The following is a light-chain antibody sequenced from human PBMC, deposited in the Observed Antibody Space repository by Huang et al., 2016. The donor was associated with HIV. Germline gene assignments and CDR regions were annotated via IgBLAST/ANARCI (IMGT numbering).Light chain of an antibody. CDR1: QSISSY. V-gene: IGKV1-39*01. CDR3: QQSYSNTFT. J-gene: IGKJ3*01. CDR2: AAS. Sequence: DIQMTQSPSSLTASVADRVIITCRASQSISSYLNCYQQQPGKAPNRLIYAASSLQSGVPTRISGSGSWTDFTLTIRSLQPEDFATYYCQQSYSNTFTFGAGTKVDVK.